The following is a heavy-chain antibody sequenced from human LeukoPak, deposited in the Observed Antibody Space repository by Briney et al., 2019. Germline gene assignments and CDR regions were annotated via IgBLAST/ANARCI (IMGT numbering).Heavy chain of an antibody. Sequence: SETLSLTCGVSGGSISTGGYAWSWIRQPPGKGLEYIGYIYDDGSSYYNPSLKSRVTISLDKSQNQFSLKLTSVTAADTAVYYCARGSCSGGSCTSNWFDPWGQGTLVTVSS. J-gene: IGHJ5*02. CDR3: ARGSCSGGSCTSNWFDP. D-gene: IGHD2-15*01. V-gene: IGHV4-30-2*01. CDR2: IYDDGSS. CDR1: GGSISTGGYA.